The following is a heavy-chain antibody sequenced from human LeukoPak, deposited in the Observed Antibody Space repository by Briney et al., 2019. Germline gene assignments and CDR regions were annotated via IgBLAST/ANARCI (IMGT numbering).Heavy chain of an antibody. D-gene: IGHD6-13*01. CDR1: GGTFSSYA. Sequence: ASVKVSCKASGGTFSSYAISWVRQAPGQGLEWMGGIIPIFGTANYAQKFQGRVTITADKGTNTVYMDLMSLRSDDTAVYYCARDRDFSPQHPELFALDIWGQGTLVTVSS. V-gene: IGHV1-69*06. CDR3: ARDRDFSPQHPELFALDI. CDR2: IIPIFGTA. J-gene: IGHJ3*02.